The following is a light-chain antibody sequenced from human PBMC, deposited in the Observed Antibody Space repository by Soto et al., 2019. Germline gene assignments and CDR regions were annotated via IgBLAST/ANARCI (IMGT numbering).Light chain of an antibody. CDR2: GAS. CDR1: QSVSNNH. V-gene: IGKV3-20*01. CDR3: QQYGSSPWT. J-gene: IGKJ1*01. Sequence: EIVLTQSPGTLSLSPGERATLSCRASQSVSNNHLAWYQQKPGQAPRLLIYGASNRATGIPDRFSGSGSGTDFTLTISRLEPEDFAVYFCQQYGSSPWTFGQGTKVDIK.